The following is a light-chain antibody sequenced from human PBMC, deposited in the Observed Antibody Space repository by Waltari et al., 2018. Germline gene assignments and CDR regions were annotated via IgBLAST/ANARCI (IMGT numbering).Light chain of an antibody. CDR1: SSKIGSHT. Sequence: QSVLTQPPSASGTPGQRVTISCSGSSSKIGSHTVNWYQQLPGTAPTLLIYSNYHRPSGVPDRFSGSRSGTSASLAISGLQSEDEADYYCAAWDDGLSGRSWVFGGGTKLTVL. CDR3: AAWDDGLSGRSWV. J-gene: IGLJ3*02. CDR2: SNY. V-gene: IGLV1-44*01.